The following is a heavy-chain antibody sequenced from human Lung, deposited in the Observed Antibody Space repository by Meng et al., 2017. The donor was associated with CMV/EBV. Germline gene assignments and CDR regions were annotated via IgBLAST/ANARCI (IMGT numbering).Heavy chain of an antibody. J-gene: IGHJ4*02. CDR3: ARDRADETIFGVVTGFFDW. CDR1: GFRFSDYA. Sequence: GESLKISCAGSGFRFSDYAVHWVRQAPGKGLEWVAVMSYDGSDRYYADSVKGRFAISRDSSKTMIYLQMNSLTPEDTAVYYCARDRADETIFGVVTGFFDWWGQGTPVXVSS. CDR2: MSYDGSDR. D-gene: IGHD3-3*01. V-gene: IGHV3-30*09.